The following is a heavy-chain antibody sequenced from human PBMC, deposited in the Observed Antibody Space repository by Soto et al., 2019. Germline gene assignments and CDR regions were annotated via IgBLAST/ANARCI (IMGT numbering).Heavy chain of an antibody. CDR3: ARQVVDGTVAGSGNFDY. V-gene: IGHV4-39*01. J-gene: IGHJ4*02. CDR2: FYYSGST. Sequence: PSETLSLTCTVSGGSISSSGYYWVWIRQPPGKGLEWIGSFYYSGSTYYNQSLKSRVTISVDTSDNQFSLRLSSVTAADTAVYYCARQVVDGTVAGSGNFDYWGQGTPVT. CDR1: GGSISSSGYY. D-gene: IGHD3-10*01.